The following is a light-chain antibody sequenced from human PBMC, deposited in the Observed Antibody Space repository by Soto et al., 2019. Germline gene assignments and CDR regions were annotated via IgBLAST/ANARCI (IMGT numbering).Light chain of an antibody. CDR3: QHSYSSPIT. Sequence: DIHMTQSPSSLSASIGDRVTITFQASQDINKNLNWYQQKPGEAPKLLIYAASSLQSGVPSRFSGSGSGTDFTLSISSLQLEDLATYFCQHSYSSPITFGQGTRLEIK. CDR2: AAS. J-gene: IGKJ5*01. V-gene: IGKV1-39*01. CDR1: QDINKN.